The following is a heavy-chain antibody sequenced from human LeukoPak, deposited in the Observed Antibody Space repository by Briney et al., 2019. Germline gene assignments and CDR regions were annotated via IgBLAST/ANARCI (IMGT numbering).Heavy chain of an antibody. D-gene: IGHD6-19*01. CDR3: ARENRSGWSGEDY. Sequence: ASVKVSCKPSGYSFTDYYMHWERQAPGQGLEWMGWISPCNGNTKYAQNLQGRVTMTTDTSTSTAYMELRSLRSDDTAVYYCARENRSGWSGEDYWGQGTLVTVSS. V-gene: IGHV1-18*01. CDR1: GYSFTDYY. J-gene: IGHJ4*02. CDR2: ISPCNGNT.